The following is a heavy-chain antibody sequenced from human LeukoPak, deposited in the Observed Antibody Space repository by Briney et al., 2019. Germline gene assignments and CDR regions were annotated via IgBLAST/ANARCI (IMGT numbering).Heavy chain of an antibody. CDR2: ISSSGSTI. V-gene: IGHV3-11*04. D-gene: IGHD6-6*01. CDR3: VRTGSSSVDY. CDR1: GFTFSNAW. Sequence: PGGSLRLSCAASGFTFSNAWMSWVRQAPGKGLEWVSYISSSGSTIYYADSVKGRFTISRDNAKNSLYLQMNSLRAEDTAVYYCVRTGSSSVDYWGQGTLVTVSS. J-gene: IGHJ4*02.